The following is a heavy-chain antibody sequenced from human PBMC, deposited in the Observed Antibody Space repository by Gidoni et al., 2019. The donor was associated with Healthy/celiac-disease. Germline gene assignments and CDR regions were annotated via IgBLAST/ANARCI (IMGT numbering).Heavy chain of an antibody. J-gene: IGHJ6*02. CDR3: ARMGYCSGGSCYLYYYYGMDV. D-gene: IGHD2-15*01. CDR2: IYTGGCT. V-gene: IGHV4-61*02. CDR1: GGSIISYSYY. Sequence: QVQLQESGPGLVKPSQTLSLTCTGPGGSIISYSYYRSWIRQPAGKGLEWIGRIYTGGCTNYNPSLKSRVTITVDTSKNQFSLKLSSVTAADTAVYYCARMGYCSGGSCYLYYYYGMDVWGQGTTVTVSS.